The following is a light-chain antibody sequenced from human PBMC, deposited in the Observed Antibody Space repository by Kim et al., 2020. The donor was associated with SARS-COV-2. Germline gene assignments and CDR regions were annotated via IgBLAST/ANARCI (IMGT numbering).Light chain of an antibody. J-gene: IGKJ1*01. CDR1: QSVTSNY. V-gene: IGKV3-20*01. CDR2: DAS. Sequence: EIVLTQSPGTQSLSPRERATLSCRASQSVTSNYLAWYQQKPGQAPRLLIFDASSRATGVPDRFSGSGSGTDFTLTISRLEPEDFAVYYCQQYGSSPQTFGQGTKVDIK. CDR3: QQYGSSPQT.